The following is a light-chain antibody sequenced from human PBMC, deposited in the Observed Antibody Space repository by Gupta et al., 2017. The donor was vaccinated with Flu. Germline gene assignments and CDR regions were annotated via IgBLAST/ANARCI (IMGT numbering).Light chain of an antibody. CDR1: SRDVGSYNR. V-gene: IGLV2-18*02. CDR3: SSYTSGYTYV. CDR2: EVS. Sequence: QSALTPPSSVSRSPGPASPTPLTGTSRDVGSYNRVSWYQQPPGTAPKLMIYEVSNRPSGVPDRFSGSKSGNTASLTISGLQAEDEADYYCSSYTSGYTYVFGTGTKVTVL. J-gene: IGLJ1*01.